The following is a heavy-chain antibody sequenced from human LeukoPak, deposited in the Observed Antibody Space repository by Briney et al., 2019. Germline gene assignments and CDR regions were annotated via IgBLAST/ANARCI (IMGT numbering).Heavy chain of an antibody. J-gene: IGHJ4*02. D-gene: IGHD1-26*01. CDR2: INPNSGGT. Sequence: ASVKVSCKVSGYTFTDYYMHWVQQAPGQGLEWMGRINPNSGGTNYAQKFQGRVTMTRDTSISTAYMELSRLRSDDTAVYYCARVVKELASRYFDYWGQGTLVTVSS. CDR3: ARVVKELASRYFDY. V-gene: IGHV1-2*06. CDR1: GYTFTDYY.